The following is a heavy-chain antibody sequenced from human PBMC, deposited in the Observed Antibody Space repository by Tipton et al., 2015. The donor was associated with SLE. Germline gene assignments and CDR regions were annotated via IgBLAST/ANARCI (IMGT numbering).Heavy chain of an antibody. D-gene: IGHD3-10*01. Sequence: TLSLTCSVSGDSITIVGWWTWVRQPPGKGLEWIGHIDHGRNTNHNPSLKSRVTISLDKSRNQFSLKVYSVTAADTAVYYCARGGAVYYYYYYMDVWGKGTTVTVSS. V-gene: IGHV4-4*02. CDR1: GDSITIVGW. CDR2: IDHGRNT. CDR3: ARGGAVYYYYYYMDV. J-gene: IGHJ6*03.